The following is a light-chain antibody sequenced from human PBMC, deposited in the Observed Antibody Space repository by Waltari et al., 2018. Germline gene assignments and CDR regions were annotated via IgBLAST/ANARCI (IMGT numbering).Light chain of an antibody. V-gene: IGLV4-69*02. CDR3: QTWDSGSVV. Sequence: QLVVTQTPSASASLGASVKLTCTLSSGHSDYGTAWHQQQPEKGPRYLMKVNTDGSHNKGDGIPGRFSGSSAGAERYLIISSLQSEDEADYYCQTWDSGSVVFGGGTKLTVL. CDR2: VNTDGSH. J-gene: IGLJ2*01. CDR1: SGHSDYG.